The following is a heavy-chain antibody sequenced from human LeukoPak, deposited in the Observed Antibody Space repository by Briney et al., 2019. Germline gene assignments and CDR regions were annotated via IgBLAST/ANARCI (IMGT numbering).Heavy chain of an antibody. J-gene: IGHJ4*02. CDR3: AILCSSTRRYASQLVY. Sequence: GGSLRLSCAASGFTFSSSAMSWVRQAPGKGLEWLSTISGGGGSTYYADSVKGRFTISRDNSKNTLYLQMNSLRAEDTAVYYCAILCSSTRRYASQLVYWGQGTLVTVSS. D-gene: IGHD2-2*01. V-gene: IGHV3-23*01. CDR1: GFTFSSSA. CDR2: ISGGGGST.